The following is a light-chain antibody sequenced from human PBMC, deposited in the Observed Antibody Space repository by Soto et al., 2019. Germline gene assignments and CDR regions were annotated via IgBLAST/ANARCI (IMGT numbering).Light chain of an antibody. V-gene: IGKV1-5*03. Sequence: DIQMTQSPSTLSASVGDRVTITCWASQTIDRWLAWYQQKPGKAPKLLIYKASSLESGVPSRFSGSGSGTEFTLTISSLQPDDFATYYCQQYNTYSWTFGQGTKVEIK. CDR1: QTIDRW. J-gene: IGKJ1*01. CDR3: QQYNTYSWT. CDR2: KAS.